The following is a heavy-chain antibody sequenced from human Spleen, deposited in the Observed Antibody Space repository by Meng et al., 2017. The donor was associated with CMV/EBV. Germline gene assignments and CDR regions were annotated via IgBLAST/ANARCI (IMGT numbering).Heavy chain of an antibody. J-gene: IGHJ4*02. CDR1: GWSFSGYS. Sequence: CAVYGWSFSGYSWSWIRQPPGKGLEWIGEINHSGSTNYNPSLKSPVTISVDTSKKQFSLKLNSVTAADTAVYFCARSGLWRGPYYFDYWGQGVLVTVSS. CDR3: ARSGLWRGPYYFDY. V-gene: IGHV4-34*01. CDR2: INHSGST. D-gene: IGHD3-3*01.